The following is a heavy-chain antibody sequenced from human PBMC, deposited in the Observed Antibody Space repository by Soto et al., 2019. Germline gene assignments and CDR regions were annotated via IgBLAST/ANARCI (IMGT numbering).Heavy chain of an antibody. CDR2: LFWNDDK. CDR3: AHRRGASTIGAAFDI. V-gene: IGHV2-5*01. CDR1: GFSFSASGAG. J-gene: IGHJ3*02. Sequence: QITVKESGPTLVTPTQTLTLTCTFSGFSFSASGAGVGWIRQPPGKALEWLALLFWNDDKRYTPSLNHQRTITKDTSKNPVVLTMSNLDPVDTATSFCAHRRGASTIGAAFDIWGLGTKVTVSS. D-gene: IGHD3-3*01.